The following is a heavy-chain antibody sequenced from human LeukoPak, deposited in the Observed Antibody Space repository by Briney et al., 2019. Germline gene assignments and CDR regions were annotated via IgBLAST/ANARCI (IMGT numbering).Heavy chain of an antibody. CDR2: IGGSGDNA. CDR1: GFPFSSYA. CDR3: AKGGPTGDLRSPGRDW. V-gene: IGHV3-23*01. Sequence: GSLRLSCEVSGFPFSSYAMSWVRQAPGKGLEWLSGIGGSGDNAYYADSVKGRFTISRDNSKSTLYLQMNSLRAEDTAMYYCAKGGPTGDLRSPGRDWWGQGALVTVSS. D-gene: IGHD7-27*01. J-gene: IGHJ4*02.